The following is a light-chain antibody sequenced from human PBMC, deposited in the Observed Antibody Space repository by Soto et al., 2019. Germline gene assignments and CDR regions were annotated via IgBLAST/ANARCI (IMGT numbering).Light chain of an antibody. Sequence: QSVLTQPPSASGAPGQTVTISCSGSSSNIGSHTVNWYQHLPGTAPKLLIYSNTQRPLGVPVRFSGSKSGTSASLAISGLQSEDEAEYYCAAWDDRLYVFXTGTKGTVL. CDR1: SSNIGSHT. CDR3: AAWDDRLYV. J-gene: IGLJ1*01. CDR2: SNT. V-gene: IGLV1-44*01.